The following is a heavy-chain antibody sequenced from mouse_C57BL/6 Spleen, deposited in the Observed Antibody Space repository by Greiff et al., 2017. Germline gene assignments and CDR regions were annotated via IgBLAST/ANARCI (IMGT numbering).Heavy chain of an antibody. J-gene: IGHJ3*01. CDR3: ARPAQACWFAY. CDR2: IDPSDSYT. CDR1: GYTFTSYW. D-gene: IGHD3-2*02. V-gene: IGHV1-59*01. Sequence: QVQLQQPGAELVRPGTSVKLSCKASGYTFTSYWMHWVKQRPGQGLEWIGVIDPSDSYTNYNQKFKGKATLTVDTSSSTAYMQLSSLTSEDAAVYDCARPAQACWFAYWGQGTLVTVSA.